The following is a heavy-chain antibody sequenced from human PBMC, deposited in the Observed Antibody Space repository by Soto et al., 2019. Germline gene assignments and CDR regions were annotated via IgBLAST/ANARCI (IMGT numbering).Heavy chain of an antibody. CDR3: ARGTAGHYNSGTLLD. CDR2: ISDDGIND. CDR1: GFTFSNYA. Sequence: GGSLRLSCAASGFTFSNYAMHWVRQAPGKGLEWVAVISDDGINDYYADSVKGRFTVSRDNSKKTLYLQINSLRADDTAVYYLARGTAGHYNSGTLLDWGKGSLVTVCS. V-gene: IGHV3-30-3*01. J-gene: IGHJ4*02. D-gene: IGHD3-10*01.